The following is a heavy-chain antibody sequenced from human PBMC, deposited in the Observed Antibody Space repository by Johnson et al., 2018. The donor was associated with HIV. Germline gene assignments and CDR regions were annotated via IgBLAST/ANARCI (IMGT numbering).Heavy chain of an antibody. CDR3: VLQFLEWLSSDAFDI. V-gene: IGHV3-11*01. J-gene: IGHJ3*02. CDR1: GFTFNDYY. CDR2: ISNSGSSV. Sequence: QVQLVESGGGLVKPGGSLRLSCAASGFTFNDYYMSWIRQAPGKGLEWVSYISNSGSSVYYADSVKGRFTISRDNSKNTLYLQMNSLRAEDTAVYYCVLQFLEWLSSDAFDIWGQGTMVTVSS. D-gene: IGHD3-3*01.